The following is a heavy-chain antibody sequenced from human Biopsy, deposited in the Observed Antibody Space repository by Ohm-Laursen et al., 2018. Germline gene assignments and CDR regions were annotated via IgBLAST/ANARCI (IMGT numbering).Heavy chain of an antibody. CDR2: IDSSGST. CDR1: GVSISNYY. CDR3: AREPRIAAVAYFDP. Sequence: SVTLSLTCTVSGVSISNYYWSWIRQPAGPGLEWIGRIDSSGSTTYNPSLKRRVTISVDSSKTQFSLILSSMTAADTAVYYCAREPRIAAVAYFDPWGQGTLVTVSS. V-gene: IGHV4-4*07. J-gene: IGHJ5*02. D-gene: IGHD6-13*01.